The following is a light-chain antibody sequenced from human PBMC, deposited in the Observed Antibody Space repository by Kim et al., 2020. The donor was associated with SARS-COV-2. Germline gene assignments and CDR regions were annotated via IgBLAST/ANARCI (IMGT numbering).Light chain of an antibody. Sequence: DIQMTQSPSSLSASVGDRVTITCRASQDIRDALGWYQQKPGKVPKRLIYAASSLQSGVPSRFSGSGSGTEFTLTISSLQPEDFATYYCLQHSAYPWTFGQGTKVDIK. V-gene: IGKV1-17*01. J-gene: IGKJ1*01. CDR2: AAS. CDR1: QDIRDA. CDR3: LQHSAYPWT.